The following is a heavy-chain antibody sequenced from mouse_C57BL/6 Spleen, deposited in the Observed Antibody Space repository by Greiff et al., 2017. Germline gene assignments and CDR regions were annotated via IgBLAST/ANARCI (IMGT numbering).Heavy chain of an antibody. CDR3: ARAAQGFYYAMDY. Sequence: QVHVKQPGAELVKPGASVKLSCKASGYTFTSYWMHWVKQRPGRGLEWIGRIDPNSGGTKYNEKFKSKATLTVDKPSSTAYMQLSSLTSEDSAVYYCARAAQGFYYAMDYWGQGTSVTVSS. CDR2: IDPNSGGT. D-gene: IGHD3-2*02. V-gene: IGHV1-72*01. CDR1: GYTFTSYW. J-gene: IGHJ4*01.